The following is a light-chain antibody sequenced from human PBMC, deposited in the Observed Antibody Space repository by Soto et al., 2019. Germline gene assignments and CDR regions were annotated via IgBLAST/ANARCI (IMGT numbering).Light chain of an antibody. CDR1: QGIRND. J-gene: IGKJ4*01. CDR3: LQDYNYPLT. Sequence: IQMTQSPSSLSASVGDRVTITCRASQGIRNDLFWYQQKPGKAPKLLIYAASSLQTGVPSRFSGSGSGTDFTLTISSLQPEDFATYYCLQDYNYPLTFGGGTKVEIK. V-gene: IGKV1-6*01. CDR2: AAS.